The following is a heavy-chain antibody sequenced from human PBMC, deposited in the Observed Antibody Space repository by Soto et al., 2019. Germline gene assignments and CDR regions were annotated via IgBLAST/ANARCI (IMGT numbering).Heavy chain of an antibody. V-gene: IGHV3-23*01. CDR2: IRDAGDST. CDR3: ARRRDASWSYFDT. Sequence: AGGSMRLSCAASGFIFGNYDMSWVRQAPGKGLEWVSAIRDAGDSTYSADSVRGRFTISRDNSKKTLYLQMNSLRVEDTAIYYCARRRDASWSYFDTSGQGPLVTVDS. CDR1: GFIFGNYD. J-gene: IGHJ4*02. D-gene: IGHD3-10*01.